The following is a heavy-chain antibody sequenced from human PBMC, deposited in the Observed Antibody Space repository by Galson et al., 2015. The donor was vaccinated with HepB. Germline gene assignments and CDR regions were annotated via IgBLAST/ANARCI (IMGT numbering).Heavy chain of an antibody. Sequence: SLRLSCAASGFTFSDYYMSWIRQASGKGLEWVSYISESGSHTPYADSVKGRFTISRDNAKNSVFLQMSSLRAEDAAVYYCARVGSTAFAGTVDYWGQGTLVTVSS. CDR1: GFTFSDYY. D-gene: IGHD6-19*01. J-gene: IGHJ4*02. CDR2: ISESGSHT. V-gene: IGHV3-11*06. CDR3: ARVGSTAFAGTVDY.